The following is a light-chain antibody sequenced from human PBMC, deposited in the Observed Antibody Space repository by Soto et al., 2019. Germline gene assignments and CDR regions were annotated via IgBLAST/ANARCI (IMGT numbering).Light chain of an antibody. Sequence: IQLTQSPSSLSASVGYRVTIACRASQDVSRSVGWYQQKPGTAPKLLISAASTLNSGVPSRFSGSGSGTDFTLTISSLQPEDFATYYCQQLWTYPLTFGGGTKVDIK. J-gene: IGKJ4*01. CDR2: AAS. CDR3: QQLWTYPLT. CDR1: QDVSRS. V-gene: IGKV1-9*01.